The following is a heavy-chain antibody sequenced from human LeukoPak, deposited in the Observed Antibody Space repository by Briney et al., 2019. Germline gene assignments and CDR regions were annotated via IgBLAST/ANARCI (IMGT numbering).Heavy chain of an antibody. D-gene: IGHD6-6*01. CDR3: ARDRSSFSYAFDI. V-gene: IGHV1-3*04. Sequence: GASVKVSCKASRYTFTTYAIHWVRQAPGQRLEWMGWISTYNDDRKYSPKFQGTVTITTDTSASTAYLELSSLRSEDTAVYYCARDRSSFSYAFDIWGQGTMVTVSS. J-gene: IGHJ3*02. CDR2: ISTYNDDR. CDR1: RYTFTTYA.